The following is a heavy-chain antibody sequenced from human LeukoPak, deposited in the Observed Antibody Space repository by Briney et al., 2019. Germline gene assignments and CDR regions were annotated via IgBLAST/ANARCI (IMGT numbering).Heavy chain of an antibody. CDR2: ISGSGSST. D-gene: IGHD2-21*02. CDR1: GFTFSSYA. Sequence: GGSLRLSCAASGFTFSSYAMSWVRQAPGKGLEWVSGISGSGSSTNYADSVKGRFTFSRDNSKNTLYLQMNSLRAEDTAVYYCAKDPLAYCGGDCYSHYYFDYWGQGTLVTVSS. J-gene: IGHJ4*02. CDR3: AKDPLAYCGGDCYSHYYFDY. V-gene: IGHV3-23*01.